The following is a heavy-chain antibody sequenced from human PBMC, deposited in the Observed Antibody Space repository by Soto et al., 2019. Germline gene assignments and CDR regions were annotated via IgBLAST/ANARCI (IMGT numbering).Heavy chain of an antibody. CDR2: INPNSGGT. J-gene: IGHJ6*02. D-gene: IGHD6-13*01. V-gene: IGHV1-2*02. CDR3: ATPSKDRIAAAGTAPYYYYGMDV. Sequence: ASVKVSCKASGSTFTGYYMHWVRQAPGQGLEWMGWINPNSGGTNYAQKFQGRVTMTRDTSISTAYMELSRLRSDDTAVYYCATPSKDRIAAAGTAPYYYYGMDVWGQGTTVTV. CDR1: GSTFTGYY.